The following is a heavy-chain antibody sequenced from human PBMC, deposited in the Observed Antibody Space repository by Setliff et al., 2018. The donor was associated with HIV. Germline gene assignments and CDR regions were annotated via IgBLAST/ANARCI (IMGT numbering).Heavy chain of an antibody. CDR3: AVDGDYAGGVGY. J-gene: IGHJ4*02. CDR1: EYTFTIYY. V-gene: IGHV1-18*04. Sequence: ASVKVSCKASEYTFTIYYIHWVRQAPGQGLEWMGWISAYNGNTNYAQKLQGRVTMTTDTSTSTAYMELRSLRSDDTAVYHCAVDGDYAGGVGYWGQGTLVTVSS. CDR2: ISAYNGNT. D-gene: IGHD4-17*01.